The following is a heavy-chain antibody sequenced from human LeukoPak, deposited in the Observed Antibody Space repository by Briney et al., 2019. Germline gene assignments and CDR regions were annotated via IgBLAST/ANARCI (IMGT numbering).Heavy chain of an antibody. CDR1: GGSFSGYY. CDR3: ARERRDGYNYYYYYGMDV. Sequence: SETLSLTCAVYGGSFSGYYWSWIRQPPGKGLEGIGEINHSGSTNYNPSLKSRVTISVDTSKNQFSLKLSSVTAADTAVYYCARERRDGYNYYYYYGMDVWGQGTTVTVSS. J-gene: IGHJ6*02. V-gene: IGHV4-34*01. D-gene: IGHD5-24*01. CDR2: INHSGST.